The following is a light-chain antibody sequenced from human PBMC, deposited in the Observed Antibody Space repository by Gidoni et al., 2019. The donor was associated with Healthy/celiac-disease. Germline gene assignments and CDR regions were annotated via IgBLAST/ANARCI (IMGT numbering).Light chain of an antibody. CDR2: DAP. V-gene: IGKV3-11*01. Sequence: EIVLTQSPATLSLSPGERAPLSCRASQSVSSYLAWYQQKPGQAPRLLIYDAPNRATGIPPRFSGSGSGTDFTLTISSLEPEDFAVYCCQQRSNWLTFXGXTKVEIK. J-gene: IGKJ4*01. CDR1: QSVSSY. CDR3: QQRSNWLT.